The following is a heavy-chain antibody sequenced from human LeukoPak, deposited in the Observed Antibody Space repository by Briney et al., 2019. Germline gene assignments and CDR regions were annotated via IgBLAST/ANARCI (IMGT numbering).Heavy chain of an antibody. V-gene: IGHV4-4*02. CDR2: VYHSGAT. CDR3: AKNGGNSDLEF. J-gene: IGHJ4*02. CDR1: GDSVSSTGC. Sequence: SETLSLTCTVSGDSVSSTGCWTWVRQPPGEGLEWIGGVYHSGATNYNPSLKSRVTMSVDKSKNQFSLKVNSVTAADTAVYYCAKNGGNSDLEFWGQGTLVTVSS. D-gene: IGHD4-23*01.